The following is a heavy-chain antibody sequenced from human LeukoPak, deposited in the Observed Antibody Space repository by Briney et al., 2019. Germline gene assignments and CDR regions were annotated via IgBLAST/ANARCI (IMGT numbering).Heavy chain of an antibody. V-gene: IGHV4-34*01. CDR3: ARAATDIVVVPAAMVDYFDY. CDR1: GGSFSGYY. J-gene: IGHJ4*02. CDR2: INHSGST. D-gene: IGHD2-2*01. Sequence: PSETLSLTCAVYGGSFSGYYWSWIRQPPGKGLEWIGDINHSGSTNYNPSLKSRVTISVDTSKNQFSLKLSSVTAADTAVYYCARAATDIVVVPAAMVDYFDYWGQGTLVTVSS.